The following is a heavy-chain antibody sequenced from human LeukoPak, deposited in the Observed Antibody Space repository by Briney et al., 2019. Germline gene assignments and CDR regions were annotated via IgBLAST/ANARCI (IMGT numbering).Heavy chain of an antibody. D-gene: IGHD3-22*01. Sequence: GGTLRLSCAASGFTFSSYGMSWVRQAPGKGLEYVSAISSNGGSTYYANSVKGRFTISRDNSKNTLYLQMGSLRAEDMAVYYCARGGLYDSSGYCDYWGQGTLVTVSS. V-gene: IGHV3-64*01. CDR2: ISSNGGST. CDR1: GFTFSSYG. J-gene: IGHJ4*02. CDR3: ARGGLYDSSGYCDY.